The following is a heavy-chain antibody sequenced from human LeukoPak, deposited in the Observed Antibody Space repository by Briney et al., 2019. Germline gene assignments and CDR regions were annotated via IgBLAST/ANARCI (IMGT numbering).Heavy chain of an antibody. CDR3: ASSMTPSRYWDY. Sequence: SETLSLTCTVSGGSISSYYWSWIRQPPGKGLEWIGHIYYSGSTNYNPPLKSRVTISVDTSKNQFSLKLSSVPAADTAVYYCASSMTPSRYWDYWGQGTLVTVSS. J-gene: IGHJ4*02. CDR2: IYYSGST. V-gene: IGHV4-59*01. CDR1: GGSISSYY. D-gene: IGHD1-14*01.